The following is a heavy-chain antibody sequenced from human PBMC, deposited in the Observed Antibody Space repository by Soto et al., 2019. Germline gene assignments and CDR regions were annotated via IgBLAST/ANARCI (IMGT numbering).Heavy chain of an antibody. J-gene: IGHJ3*02. CDR3: ARAGVIFAFDI. Sequence: PGGFLRLSCAASGFTFSSYWMSWVRQAPGKGLEWVANIKQDGSEKYYVDSVKGRFTISRDNAKNSLYLQMNSLRAEDTAVYYCARAGVIFAFDIWGQGTMVTVSS. D-gene: IGHD3-10*01. CDR2: IKQDGSEK. CDR1: GFTFSSYW. V-gene: IGHV3-7*01.